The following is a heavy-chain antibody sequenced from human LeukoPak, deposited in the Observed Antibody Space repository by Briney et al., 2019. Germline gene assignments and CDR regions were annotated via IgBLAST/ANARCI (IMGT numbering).Heavy chain of an antibody. CDR1: GFTVSSNF. Sequence: GSLRLSCAASGFTVSSNFMSWVRQAPGKGLEWVSIIYSGGLTYYADSVKGRFTISRDNSKNTLYLQMNSLRAEGTAVYYCVRAARGASSWYSDWGQGTRVTVSS. J-gene: IGHJ4*02. CDR2: IYSGGLT. CDR3: VRAARGASSWYSD. V-gene: IGHV3-66*02. D-gene: IGHD6-13*01.